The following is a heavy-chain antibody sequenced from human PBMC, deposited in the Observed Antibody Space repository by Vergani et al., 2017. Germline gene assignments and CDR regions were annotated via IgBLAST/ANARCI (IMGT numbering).Heavy chain of an antibody. D-gene: IGHD6-19*01. CDR1: GFPFIMHA. V-gene: IGHV3-23*01. Sequence: EVQLLESGGDLVQPGGSLRLFCAASGFPFIMHAMLWVRQAPGKGLEWVSTLSASDRRTHYADSVKGRFTISRDNSKNTLFLHMNSLRPEDTAVYYCAKVGRSEVAGTFGAFDIWGQGTMVTVSS. CDR3: AKVGRSEVAGTFGAFDI. J-gene: IGHJ3*02. CDR2: LSASDRRT.